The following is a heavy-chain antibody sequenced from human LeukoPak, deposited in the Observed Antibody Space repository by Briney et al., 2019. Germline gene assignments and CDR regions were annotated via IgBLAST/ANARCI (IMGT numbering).Heavy chain of an antibody. CDR3: AKGYSSGWFFFDY. D-gene: IGHD6-19*01. J-gene: IGHJ4*02. CDR1: GFTFSSYA. V-gene: IGHV3-23*01. CDR2: ISGSDDST. Sequence: GGSLRLSCAVSGFTFSSYAMTWVRQAPRKGLEWVSGISGSDDSTSYADSVKGRFTISRDNSKNTLYLQMNSLRADDTAVYYCAKGYSSGWFFFDYRGQGTLVTVSS.